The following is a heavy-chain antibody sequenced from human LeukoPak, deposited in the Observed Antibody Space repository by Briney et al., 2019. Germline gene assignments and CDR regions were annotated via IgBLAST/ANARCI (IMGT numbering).Heavy chain of an antibody. J-gene: IGHJ4*02. V-gene: IGHV3-30*02. CDR1: GFTFSSYG. D-gene: IGHD3-22*01. Sequence: GGSLRLSCAASGFTFSSYGMHWVRQAPGKGLEWVAFIRYDGSNKYYADSVKGRFTISRDNSKNTLYLQMISLRAEDTAVYYCAKDRTSYDSSLDYWGQGTLVTVSS. CDR3: AKDRTSYDSSLDY. CDR2: IRYDGSNK.